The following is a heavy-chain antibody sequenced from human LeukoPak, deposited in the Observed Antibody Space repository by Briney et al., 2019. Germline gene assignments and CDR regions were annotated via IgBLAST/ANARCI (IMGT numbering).Heavy chain of an antibody. CDR1: GFSFSDYG. CDR2: IRYDGSNK. D-gene: IGHD3-3*01. J-gene: IGHJ6*03. CDR3: AKRVVIKSTDYFYYYIHV. Sequence: GGSLRLSCEASGFSFSDYGMHWVRQAPGKGLQWVAFIRYDGSNKYYADSVKGRFTVSRDNSQSTLYLQMNSLRVEDTAVYYCAKRVVIKSTDYFYYYIHVWGKGTTVTVSS. V-gene: IGHV3-30*02.